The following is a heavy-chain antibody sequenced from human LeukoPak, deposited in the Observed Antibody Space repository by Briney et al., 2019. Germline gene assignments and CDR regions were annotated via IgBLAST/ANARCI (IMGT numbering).Heavy chain of an antibody. Sequence: GGSLRLSCAASGFTFSNYGINWVRQAPGKGLEWVSAISASGDNTYYADSVKGRFTISRDNSKNTLYLQMNSLRAEDTAVYDCAKEFTSRGAFDYWGQGTLVTVSS. CDR1: GFTFSNYG. J-gene: IGHJ4*02. CDR3: AKEFTSRGAFDY. V-gene: IGHV3-23*01. D-gene: IGHD3-10*01. CDR2: ISASGDNT.